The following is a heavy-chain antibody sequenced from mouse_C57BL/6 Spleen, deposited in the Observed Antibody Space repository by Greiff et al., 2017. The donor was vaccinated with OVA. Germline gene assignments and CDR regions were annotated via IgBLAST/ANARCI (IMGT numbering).Heavy chain of an antibody. CDR3: AREIYYDSYAMDY. J-gene: IGHJ4*01. Sequence: VQLQQSGPELVKPGASVKISCKASGYAFSSSWLNWVKQRPAKGLEWIGRIYPGDGDTNYNGKFKGKATLTADNSSSTAYMQLSSLTSEDSAVYFCAREIYYDSYAMDYWGQGTSVTVSS. CDR2: IYPGDGDT. V-gene: IGHV1-82*01. D-gene: IGHD2-1*01. CDR1: GYAFSSSW.